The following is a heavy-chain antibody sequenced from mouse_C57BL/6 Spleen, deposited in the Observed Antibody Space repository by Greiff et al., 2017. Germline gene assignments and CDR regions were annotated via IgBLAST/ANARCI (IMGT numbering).Heavy chain of an antibody. J-gene: IGHJ4*01. Sequence: QVQLQQPGAELMKPGASVKLSCKASGYTFTSYWIHWVKQRPGQGLEWIGVIFPGSGNTNYNEKFKGKATFTVDTSSSTAYMQLSSLTAEDSAIYYGAREREKGHWSLDYWGQGTSVTVSS. CDR2: IFPGSGNT. V-gene: IGHV1-9*01. D-gene: IGHD4-1*01. CDR1: GYTFTSYW. CDR3: AREREKGHWSLDY.